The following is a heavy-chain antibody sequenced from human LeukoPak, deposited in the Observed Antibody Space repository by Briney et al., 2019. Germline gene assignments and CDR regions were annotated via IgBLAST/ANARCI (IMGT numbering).Heavy chain of an antibody. D-gene: IGHD4-17*01. CDR3: ARSYGDYVPFDY. Sequence: SETLSLTCTVSGGSISSYYWSWIRQPPGKGLEWIGYIYTSGSTNYNPSLKSRVTISVGTSKNQFSLKLSSVTAADTAVYYCARSYGDYVPFDYWGQGTLVTVSS. CDR1: GGSISSYY. CDR2: IYTSGST. V-gene: IGHV4-4*09. J-gene: IGHJ4*02.